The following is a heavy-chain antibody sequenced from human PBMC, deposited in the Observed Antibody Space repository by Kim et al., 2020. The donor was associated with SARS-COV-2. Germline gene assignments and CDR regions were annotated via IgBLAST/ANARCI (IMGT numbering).Heavy chain of an antibody. CDR2: INHSGST. V-gene: IGHV4-34*01. D-gene: IGHD3-9*01. CDR3: ARGPTYYDILTGYYPYYYYYYMDV. J-gene: IGHJ6*03. CDR1: GGSFSGYY. Sequence: ETLSLTCAVYGGSFSGYYWSWIRQPPGKGLEWIGEINHSGSTNYNPSLKSRVTISVDTSKNQFSLKLSSVTAADTAVYYCARGPTYYDILTGYYPYYYYYYMDVWGKGTTVTVSS.